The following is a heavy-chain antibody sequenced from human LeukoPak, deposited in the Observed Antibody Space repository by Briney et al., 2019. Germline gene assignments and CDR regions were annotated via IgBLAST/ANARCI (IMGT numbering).Heavy chain of an antibody. CDR2: INSDGSST. D-gene: IGHD4-11*01. Sequence: GGSLRLSCAASGFTFSNYWMHWVRQAPGRGLVWVSRINSDGSSTNYADSVKGRFTISRDNAKNTLYLQMNSLRAEDTAVYYCARDQMTTVNHYYYYYMDVWGKGTTVTVSS. CDR1: GFTFSNYW. CDR3: ARDQMTTVNHYYYYYMDV. V-gene: IGHV3-74*01. J-gene: IGHJ6*03.